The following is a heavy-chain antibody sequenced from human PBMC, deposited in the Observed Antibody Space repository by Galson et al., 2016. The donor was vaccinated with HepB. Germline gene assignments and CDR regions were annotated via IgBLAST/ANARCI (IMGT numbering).Heavy chain of an antibody. CDR2: ISYDGTNK. V-gene: IGHV3-30-3*01. CDR3: ARGGFLEWLFYPMDV. Sequence: SLRLSCAASRFTFSRYSMHWVRQAPGRQAPGKGLEWVAVISYDGTNKYYADSVKCRFTISRDNSKNTLYLQMNSLRPEDTAVYYCARGGFLEWLFYPMDVWGQGTTVSVSS. CDR1: RFTFSRYS. J-gene: IGHJ6*02. D-gene: IGHD3-3*01.